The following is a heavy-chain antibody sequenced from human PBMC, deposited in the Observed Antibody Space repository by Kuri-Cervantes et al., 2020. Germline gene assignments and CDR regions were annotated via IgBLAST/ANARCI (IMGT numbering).Heavy chain of an antibody. J-gene: IGHJ4*02. CDR3: ARVEAARADLDY. Sequence: GESLKISCAASGFTFSSSVMSWVRQAPGKGLEWVSGISGSGGTTTYADSVEGRFTISRDNAKNTLYLQMNSLRAEDTAVYFCARVEAARADLDYWGQGTLVTVSS. V-gene: IGHV3-23*01. CDR2: ISGSGGTT. CDR1: GFTFSSSV. D-gene: IGHD6-6*01.